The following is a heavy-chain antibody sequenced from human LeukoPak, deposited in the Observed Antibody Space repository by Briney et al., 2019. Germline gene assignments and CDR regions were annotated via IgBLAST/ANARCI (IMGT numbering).Heavy chain of an antibody. CDR1: GFTFSSFG. Sequence: GGSLRLSCAASGFTFSSFGMSWVRQAPGKGLEWVSAISGSGDSTNYADSVKGRFTISRDNSKNTLYLQMNSLRAEDTAVYYCAKDRASQGATVTTSTDYWGQGTLVTVSS. D-gene: IGHD4-17*01. J-gene: IGHJ4*02. CDR3: AKDRASQGATVTTSTDY. V-gene: IGHV3-23*01. CDR2: ISGSGDST.